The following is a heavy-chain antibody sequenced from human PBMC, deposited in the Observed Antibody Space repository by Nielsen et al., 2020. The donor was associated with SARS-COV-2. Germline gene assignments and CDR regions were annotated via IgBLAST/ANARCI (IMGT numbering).Heavy chain of an antibody. CDR1: GGSFSGYY. D-gene: IGHD6-13*01. Sequence: SETLSLTCAVYGGSFSGYYWSWIRQPQGKGLEWIGEINHSGSTNYNPSLKSRVTISVDTSKNQFSLKLSSVTAADTAVYYCAREAEQQLTENWFDPWGQGTLVTVSS. CDR3: AREAEQQLTENWFDP. CDR2: INHSGST. V-gene: IGHV4-34*01. J-gene: IGHJ5*02.